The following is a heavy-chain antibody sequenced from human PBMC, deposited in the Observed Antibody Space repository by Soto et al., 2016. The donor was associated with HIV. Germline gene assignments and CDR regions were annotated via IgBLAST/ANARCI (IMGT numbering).Heavy chain of an antibody. Sequence: EVQLVESGGGLVKPGGSLRLSCAASGLTFSDAWMTWVRQAPGKGLEWVGRIKSKTEGGTADYAAPVKGRFTISRDDAKNTLYLEIKRLKTEDTGVYYCARGDFDWPPTDDYYYYGSGRLG. CDR3: ARGDFDWPPTDDYYYYGSGR. CDR1: GLTFSDAW. V-gene: IGHV3-15*01. J-gene: IGHJ6*01. D-gene: IGHD3-9*01. CDR2: IKSKTEGGTA.